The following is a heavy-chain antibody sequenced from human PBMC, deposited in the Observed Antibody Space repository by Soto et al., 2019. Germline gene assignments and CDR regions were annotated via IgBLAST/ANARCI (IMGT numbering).Heavy chain of an antibody. J-gene: IGHJ4*02. CDR3: ARGGAYKIDY. D-gene: IGHD1-20*01. CDR2: ISSSSSTI. CDR1: GFTLSSYS. Sequence: EVQLVESGGGLVQPGGSLRLSCAASGFTLSSYSMNWVRQAPGKGLEWVSYISSSSSTIYYADSVKGRFTISRDNAKNSLWLQMNSLRDEDTAMYYCARGGAYKIDYWGQGTLVTVSS. V-gene: IGHV3-48*02.